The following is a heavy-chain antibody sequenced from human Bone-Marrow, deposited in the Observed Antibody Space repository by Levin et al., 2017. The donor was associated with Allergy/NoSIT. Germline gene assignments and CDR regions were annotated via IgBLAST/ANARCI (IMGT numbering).Heavy chain of an antibody. CDR2: IGRTGDTT. V-gene: IGHV3-48*03. J-gene: IGHJ6*02. D-gene: IGHD2-21*02. CDR3: TGQARDDGLDV. Sequence: GGSLRLSCAASGFTFSDYEMDWVRQAPGKGLEWLSYIGRTGDTTYYADSVKGRFISSRDNSKNSLYLYMNSLRAEDTAVYYCTGQARDDGLDVWGQGTTVTVSS. CDR1: GFTFSDYE.